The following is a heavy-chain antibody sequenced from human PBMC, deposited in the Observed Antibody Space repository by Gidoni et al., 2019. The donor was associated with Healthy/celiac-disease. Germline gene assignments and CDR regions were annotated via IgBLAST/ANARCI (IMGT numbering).Heavy chain of an antibody. D-gene: IGHD3-9*01. CDR3: ARDQPSTYYDILTGYGTPVWGFDY. Sequence: EVQLVESGGGLVQPGGPLRPSCAASGCTFGSYWTSWVRQAPGKGLEWVANIKQDGSEKYYVDSVKGRFTSARDNAKNSLYLQMNSLRAEDTAVYYCARDQPSTYYDILTGYGTPVWGFDYWGQGTLVTVSS. CDR2: IKQDGSEK. CDR1: GCTFGSYW. J-gene: IGHJ4*02. V-gene: IGHV3-7*05.